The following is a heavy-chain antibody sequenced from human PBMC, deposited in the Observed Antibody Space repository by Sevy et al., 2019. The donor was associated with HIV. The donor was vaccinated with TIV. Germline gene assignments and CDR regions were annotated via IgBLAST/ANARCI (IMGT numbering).Heavy chain of an antibody. D-gene: IGHD2-21*02. CDR3: AKGPETYCGGDCYYFDY. CDR2: ISGSGGST. J-gene: IGHJ4*02. CDR1: GFTFSSYA. V-gene: IGHV3-23*01. Sequence: GGSLRLSCAASGFTFSSYAMSWVRQAPGKGLEWVSAISGSGGSTYYADSVKGRFTISRDNSKNTLYLQMNSLRAEDTAIYYCAKGPETYCGGDCYYFDYWGQGTLVTVSS.